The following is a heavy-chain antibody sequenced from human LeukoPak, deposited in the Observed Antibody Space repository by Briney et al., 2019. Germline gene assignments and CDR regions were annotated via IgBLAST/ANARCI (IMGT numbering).Heavy chain of an antibody. J-gene: IGHJ4*02. D-gene: IGHD5-12*01. CDR2: IIPIFGTA. CDR1: GGTFSSYA. CDR3: ARGAVGGYSGYDPDREGYYFDY. Sequence: SVKVSCKASGGTFSSYAIRWVRQAPGQGLEWMGGIIPIFGTANYAQKFQGRVTITADESTSTAYMELSSLRSEDTAVYYCARGAVGGYSGYDPDREGYYFDYWGQGTLVTVSS. V-gene: IGHV1-69*01.